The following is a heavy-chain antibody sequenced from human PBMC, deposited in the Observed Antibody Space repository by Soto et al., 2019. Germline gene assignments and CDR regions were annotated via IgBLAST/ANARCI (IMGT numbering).Heavy chain of an antibody. D-gene: IGHD3-22*01. V-gene: IGHV4-61*01. CDR1: GGSVSSGTYY. Sequence: SETLSLTCTVSGGSVSSGTYYWSWIRQPPGKGLEWIGYIHYSGSTNYNPSLKSRVTISLDTSKNQFSLKLSSVTAADTAVYYCARMYYYDSTGYYYVLFDYWGQGTLVTVSS. J-gene: IGHJ4*02. CDR3: ARMYYYDSTGYYYVLFDY. CDR2: IHYSGST.